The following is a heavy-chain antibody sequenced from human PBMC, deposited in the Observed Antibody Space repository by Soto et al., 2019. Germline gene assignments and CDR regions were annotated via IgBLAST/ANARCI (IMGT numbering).Heavy chain of an antibody. V-gene: IGHV3-53*01. CDR3: ARGLYSGYYYFDY. CDR1: GFTVSSNY. CDR2: IYSGGST. J-gene: IGHJ4*02. D-gene: IGHD5-12*01. Sequence: EVQLVESGGGLIQPGGSLRLSCAASGFTVSSNYMSWVRQAPGKGLEWVSVIYSGGSTYYADSVKGRFTISRYNSKNTLYLQMNSLRAEDTAVYYCARGLYSGYYYFDYWGQGTLVTVSS.